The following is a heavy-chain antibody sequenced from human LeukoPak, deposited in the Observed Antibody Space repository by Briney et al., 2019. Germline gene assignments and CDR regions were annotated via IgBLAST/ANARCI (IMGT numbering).Heavy chain of an antibody. CDR1: GYTFTSYG. J-gene: IGHJ4*02. CDR3: ARERDGFLAADPLDY. Sequence: ASVKVSCKASGYTFTSYGISWVRQAPGQGLEWMGWISAYNGNTNYAQKLQGRVTMTTDTSTSTAYMELRSLRSDDTAVYYCARERDGFLAADPLDYWGQGTLVTVSS. V-gene: IGHV1-18*01. CDR2: ISAYNGNT. D-gene: IGHD5-24*01.